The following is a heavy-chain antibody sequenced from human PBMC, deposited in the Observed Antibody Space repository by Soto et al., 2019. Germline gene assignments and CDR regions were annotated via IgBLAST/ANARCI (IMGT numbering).Heavy chain of an antibody. J-gene: IGHJ4*02. Sequence: PGGSLRLSCAASGFTFSNYWMSWVRPAPGKGLEWVANIKQDGSQNYYVDSVKGRFTTSRDNTKNSFYLQMNSLSAEDTAVHYCARDHSNGWKFVYWGRGTLVTVSS. CDR1: GFTFSNYW. CDR2: IKQDGSQN. CDR3: ARDHSNGWKFVY. V-gene: IGHV3-7*01. D-gene: IGHD6-19*01.